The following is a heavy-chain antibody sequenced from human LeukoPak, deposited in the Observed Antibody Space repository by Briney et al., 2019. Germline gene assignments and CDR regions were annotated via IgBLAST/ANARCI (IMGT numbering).Heavy chain of an antibody. J-gene: IGHJ6*02. Sequence: PGGSLRLSCAASGFTVSSNYMSWVRQAPGKGLEWVSVIYSGGSTYYADSVKGRFTISRDNSKNTLYLQMNSLRAEDTAVYYRARGPDSSGWYEDGMDVWGQGTTVTVSS. CDR2: IYSGGST. V-gene: IGHV3-53*01. CDR3: ARGPDSSGWYEDGMDV. D-gene: IGHD6-19*01. CDR1: GFTVSSNY.